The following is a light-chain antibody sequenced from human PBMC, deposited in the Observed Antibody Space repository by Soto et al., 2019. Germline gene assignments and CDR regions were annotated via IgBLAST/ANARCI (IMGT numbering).Light chain of an antibody. CDR2: DDN. J-gene: IGLJ1*01. CDR1: SANIGGNY. V-gene: IGLV1-51*01. CDR3: GSWDSTVSDDV. Sequence: QSVLTQPPSVSAAPGQKVTISCSGISANIGGNYVSWYHQLPGTAPNLLIYDDNKRPSAIPDRFSAAKTCANATLLITGVQTGDEADYYCGSWDSTVSDDVFGTGTKVTVL.